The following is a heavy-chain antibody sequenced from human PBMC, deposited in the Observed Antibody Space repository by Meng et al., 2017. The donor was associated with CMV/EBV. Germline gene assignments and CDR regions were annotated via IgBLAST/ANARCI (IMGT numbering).Heavy chain of an antibody. CDR3: ARDAPGCCSSTSCYQRPHKGVYYYGMDV. CDR2: IKQDGSEK. D-gene: IGHD2-2*01. Sequence: GESLKISCAASGFTFSSYWMSWVRQAPGKGLEWVANIKQDGSEKYYVDSVKGRFTISRDNAKNSLYLQMNSLRAEDTAVYYCARDAPGCCSSTSCYQRPHKGVYYYGMDVWGQGTTVTVSS. CDR1: GFTFSSYW. J-gene: IGHJ6*02. V-gene: IGHV3-7*01.